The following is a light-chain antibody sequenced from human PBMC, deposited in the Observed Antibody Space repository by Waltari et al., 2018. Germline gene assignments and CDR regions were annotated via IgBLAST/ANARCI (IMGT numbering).Light chain of an antibody. CDR2: LNSDGSY. V-gene: IGLV4-69*01. Sequence: HLVLTQSPSASASLGASVKLTCTLSSGPSNYAITWHQQQPQRGPRYLMRLNSDGSYNMGDGVPHLFSGSSSGAERYLTISSLQSEDEAEYYCQTWDTGIWVFGGGTKLTVL. CDR1: SGPSNYA. CDR3: QTWDTGIWV. J-gene: IGLJ3*02.